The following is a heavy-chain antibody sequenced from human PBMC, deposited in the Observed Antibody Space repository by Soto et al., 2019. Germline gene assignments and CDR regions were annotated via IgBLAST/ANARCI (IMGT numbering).Heavy chain of an antibody. CDR2: IKSKTDGGTT. V-gene: IGHV3-15*01. Sequence: GGSLRLSCAASGFTFSNAWMSWVRQAPGKGLEWVGRIKSKTDGGTTDYAAPVKGRFTISRDDSKNTLYLQMNSLKTEDTAVYYCTTDQARYYDIHMDVWGKGTTVTVSS. D-gene: IGHD3-9*01. CDR3: TTDQARYYDIHMDV. CDR1: GFTFSNAW. J-gene: IGHJ6*03.